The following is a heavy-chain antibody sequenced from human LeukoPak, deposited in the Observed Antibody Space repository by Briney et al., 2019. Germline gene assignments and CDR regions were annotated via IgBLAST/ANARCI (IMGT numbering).Heavy chain of an antibody. Sequence: GASVKVSCKASGYTFTSYYMHWVRQAPGQGLEWMGIINPSGGSTSYAQKFQGRVTMTRDTSTSTVYMELSSLRSEDAAVSYCAREFYDSSVAWYFDLWGRGTLVTVSS. J-gene: IGHJ2*01. CDR2: INPSGGST. V-gene: IGHV1-46*01. CDR3: AREFYDSSVAWYFDL. CDR1: GYTFTSYY. D-gene: IGHD3-22*01.